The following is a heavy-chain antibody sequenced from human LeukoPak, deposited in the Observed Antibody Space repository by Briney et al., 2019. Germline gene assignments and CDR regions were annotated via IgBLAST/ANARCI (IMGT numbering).Heavy chain of an antibody. CDR2: INSDGSST. V-gene: IGHV3-74*01. Sequence: PGGSLRLSCAASGFTFSSSWMHWVRQALGKGLLWVSRINSDGSSTSYADSVKGRFTISRDNAKNTLYLQMNSLRAEDTAVYYCASLWNFDYWGQGTLVTVSS. D-gene: IGHD1-1*01. CDR3: ASLWNFDY. CDR1: GFTFSSSW. J-gene: IGHJ4*02.